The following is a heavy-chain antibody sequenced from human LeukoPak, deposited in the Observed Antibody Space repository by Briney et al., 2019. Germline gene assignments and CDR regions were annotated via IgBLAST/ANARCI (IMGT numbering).Heavy chain of an antibody. V-gene: IGHV1-69*04. J-gene: IGHJ3*02. CDR2: IIPILGIA. CDR3: ARGRLDYDSSGDHAFDI. Sequence: SVKVSCKASGGTFISYAIIWVRQAPGQGLEWMGRIIPILGIANYAQKFQGRVTITADKSTSTAYMELSSLRSEDTAVYYCARGRLDYDSSGDHAFDIWGQGTMVTVSS. CDR1: GGTFISYA. D-gene: IGHD3-22*01.